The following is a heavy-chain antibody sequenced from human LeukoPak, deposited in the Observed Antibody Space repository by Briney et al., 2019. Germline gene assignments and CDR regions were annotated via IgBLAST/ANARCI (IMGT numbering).Heavy chain of an antibody. CDR3: AELGITMIGGV. Sequence: TGGSLRLSCAASGFTFSSFGMNWVRQAPGKGLEWVSYISSSSSTIYYADSVKGRFTISRDNAKNSLYLQMNSLRAEDTAVYYCAELGITMIGGVWGKGTRSPSPQ. CDR1: GFTFSSFG. CDR2: ISSSSSTI. J-gene: IGHJ6*04. V-gene: IGHV3-48*01. D-gene: IGHD3-10*02.